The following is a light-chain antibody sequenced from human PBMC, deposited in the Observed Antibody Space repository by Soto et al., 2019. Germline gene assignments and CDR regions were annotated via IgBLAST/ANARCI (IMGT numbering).Light chain of an antibody. CDR3: SSYTSSSTWV. J-gene: IGLJ3*02. CDR1: SSDVGGYNY. Sequence: QSALTQPASVSGSPGQSITISCTGTSSDVGGYNYVSWYQQHPGKAPKLMIYEVINRPSGVSNRFSGSKSGNTASLTISGLQAEDEADYYRSSYTSSSTWVFGGGTKVTVL. V-gene: IGLV2-14*01. CDR2: EVI.